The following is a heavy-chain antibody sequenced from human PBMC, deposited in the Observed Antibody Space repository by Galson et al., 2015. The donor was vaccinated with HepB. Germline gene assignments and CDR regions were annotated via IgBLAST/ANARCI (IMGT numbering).Heavy chain of an antibody. J-gene: IGHJ4*02. D-gene: IGHD3-3*01. V-gene: IGHV1-46*03. CDR1: GYTFNSYY. CDR2: INPSGGRT. CDR3: ATLRDYDFWSGTQNWGTFDY. Sequence: SVKVSCKASGYTFNSYYMHWVRQAPGQGLEWMGIINPSGGRTNYAQKLQGRVTMTTDTSTSTAYMELRSLRSDDTAVYHCATLRDYDFWSGTQNWGTFDYWGQGTLVTVSS.